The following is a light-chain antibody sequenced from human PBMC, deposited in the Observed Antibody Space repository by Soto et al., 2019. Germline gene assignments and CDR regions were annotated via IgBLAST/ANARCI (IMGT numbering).Light chain of an antibody. CDR3: QQCYITPPT. CDR2: WAS. Sequence: DIVMTQSPDSLAVSLGERATINCKSSQSVLYSSNNKNYLAWYQQKPGQPPKLLIYWASTRESGVPDRFSGSGSGTDFTLTISSLQAEDVAVYYCQQCYITPPTFGQGTKLEIK. CDR1: QSVLYSSNNKNY. J-gene: IGKJ2*01. V-gene: IGKV4-1*01.